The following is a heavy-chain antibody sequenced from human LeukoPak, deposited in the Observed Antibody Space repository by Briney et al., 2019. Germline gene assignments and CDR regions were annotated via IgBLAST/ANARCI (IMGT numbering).Heavy chain of an antibody. J-gene: IGHJ5*02. Sequence: SETLSLTCSVSGASLISSHSFWAWIRQPPGKGLEWIGSMFYDGTTFYSPFLKTRVTISVDTSMNQISLRLDSVTAADTAVYYCARHTLVTAISTYNWFDPWGQGTLVTVSS. CDR3: ARHTLVTAISTYNWFDP. CDR2: MFYDGTT. D-gene: IGHD2-21*02. CDR1: GASLISSHSF. V-gene: IGHV4-39*01.